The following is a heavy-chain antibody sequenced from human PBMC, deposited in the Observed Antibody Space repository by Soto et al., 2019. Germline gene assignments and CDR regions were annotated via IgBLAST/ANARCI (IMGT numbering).Heavy chain of an antibody. D-gene: IGHD6-6*01. V-gene: IGHV2-5*01. CDR3: ARTNSSSPIDY. CDR2: IYWNDDK. Sequence: QITLKESGPTLVKPTQTLTLTCAFSGFSLSTFGVGVGWIRQPPGKALEWLALIYWNDDKRYSPSLKSRLTIPKDTSKNQVVLTMTNMDPVDTATYSCARTNSSSPIDYWGQGTLVTVSS. CDR1: GFSLSTFGVG. J-gene: IGHJ4*02.